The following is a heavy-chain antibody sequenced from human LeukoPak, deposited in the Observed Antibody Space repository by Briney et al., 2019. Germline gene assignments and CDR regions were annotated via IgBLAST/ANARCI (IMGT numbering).Heavy chain of an antibody. D-gene: IGHD4-23*01. CDR2: LIPILGVA. CDR1: GGTFSSYD. J-gene: IGHJ6*02. V-gene: IGHV1-69*10. Sequence: SVKVSCKASGGTFSSYDISWVRQAPGQGLEWMGGLIPILGVANYAQKFQGRVTITADKSTTTAYMELSSLRSEDTAVYYCARPGGNSGNDYYYAMDVWGQGTTVTVSS. CDR3: ARPGGNSGNDYYYAMDV.